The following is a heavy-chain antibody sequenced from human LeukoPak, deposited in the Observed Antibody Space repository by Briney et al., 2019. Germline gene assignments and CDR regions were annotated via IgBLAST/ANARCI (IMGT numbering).Heavy chain of an antibody. D-gene: IGHD3-9*01. J-gene: IGHJ4*02. Sequence: GASVKVSCKASGYTFSGYYMHWVRQAPGQGLEWIGWINPNSGGTDYAQKFQGRVTMTRDTSISTAHMELSRLRSDDTAVYYCAKEYFDSGHPPFHFDYWGQGTLVTVSS. V-gene: IGHV1-2*02. CDR3: AKEYFDSGHPPFHFDY. CDR2: INPNSGGT. CDR1: GYTFSGYY.